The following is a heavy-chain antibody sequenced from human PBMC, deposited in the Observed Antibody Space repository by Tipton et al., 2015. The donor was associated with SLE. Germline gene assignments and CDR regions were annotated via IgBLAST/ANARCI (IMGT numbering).Heavy chain of an antibody. CDR1: GFTFSSYS. CDR3: ARACELNALFDY. D-gene: IGHD1-1*01. Sequence: SLRLSCAASGFTFSSYSMNWVRQAPGKGLEWVSSISSSSSYIYYADSVKGRFTISRDNAKNSLYLQMNSLRAEDTAVYYCARACELNALFDYWGQGTLVTVSS. J-gene: IGHJ4*02. CDR2: ISSSSSYI. V-gene: IGHV3-21*01.